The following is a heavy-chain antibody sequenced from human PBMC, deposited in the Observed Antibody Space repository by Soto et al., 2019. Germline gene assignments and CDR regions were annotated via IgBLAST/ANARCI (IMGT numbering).Heavy chain of an antibody. CDR1: GGSVSGYY. CDR2: INHSGST. V-gene: IGHV4-34*01. Sequence: QVQLQQWGAGLLKPSETLSLTCAVYGGSVSGYYWSLIRQPAGKGLEWIGEINHSGSTNYNPSLKSRVTISVDTSKNQFSLKLSSVTAAETAVYYCARGGYSGYARWGQGTLVTVSS. CDR3: ARGGYSGYAR. J-gene: IGHJ4*02. D-gene: IGHD5-12*01.